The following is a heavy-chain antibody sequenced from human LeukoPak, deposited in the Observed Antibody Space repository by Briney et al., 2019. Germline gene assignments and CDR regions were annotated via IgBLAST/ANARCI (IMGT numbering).Heavy chain of an antibody. V-gene: IGHV3-21*01. CDR3: ATSPGELEFDY. J-gene: IGHJ4*02. CDR2: ITSSSRYI. CDR1: GFTFSTYT. Sequence: GGSLRLSCAASGFTFSTYTMDWVRQAPGKGLEWVSSITSSSRYIYYADSVRGRFTISRDNAKNSLYLQMNSLRAEDTAIYYCATSPGELEFDYWGQGTLVTVSS. D-gene: IGHD1-1*01.